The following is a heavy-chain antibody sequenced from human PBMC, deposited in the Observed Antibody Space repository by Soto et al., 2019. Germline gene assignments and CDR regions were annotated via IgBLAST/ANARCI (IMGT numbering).Heavy chain of an antibody. D-gene: IGHD3-3*01. Sequence: SEKLSLTCTVSGGSISSSSYYWGWIRQPPGKGLEWIGSIYYSGSTYYNPSLKSRVTISVDTSKNQFSLKLSSVTAADTAVYYCARISSYYDFWSGPIPYGMDVWGQGTTVT. CDR1: GGSISSSSYY. V-gene: IGHV4-39*01. CDR2: IYYSGST. CDR3: ARISSYYDFWSGPIPYGMDV. J-gene: IGHJ6*02.